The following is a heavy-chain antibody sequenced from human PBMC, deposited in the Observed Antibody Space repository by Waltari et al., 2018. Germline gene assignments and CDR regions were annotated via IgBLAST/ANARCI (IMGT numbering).Heavy chain of an antibody. CDR1: GYDFTGYY. D-gene: IGHD2-21*02. CDR3: ARDLGSDDGNRDY. Sequence: QVHVVQSGAEVKKPGLSGKVSGKASGYDFTGYYIQWVRRAPGQGLEWMGRINPNSGDTNYAHKFQGRVTLTRDTSINTAYMELSSLKSDDTAVYYCARDLGSDDGNRDYWGQGTLVTVPS. J-gene: IGHJ4*02. CDR2: INPNSGDT. V-gene: IGHV1-2*06.